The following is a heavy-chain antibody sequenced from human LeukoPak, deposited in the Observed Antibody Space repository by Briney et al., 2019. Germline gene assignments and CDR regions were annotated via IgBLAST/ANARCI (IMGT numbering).Heavy chain of an antibody. CDR3: ARHRSTRRDIWFDP. V-gene: IGHV4-59*08. Sequence: SETLSLTCTVSGGSISSYYWSWIRQPPGKGLEWIGYIYYSGSTNYNPSLKSRVTISVDTSKNQFSLKLSSVTAADTAVYYCARHRSTRRDIWFDPWGQGTLVTVSS. J-gene: IGHJ5*02. CDR2: IYYSGST. CDR1: GGSISSYY. D-gene: IGHD5-24*01.